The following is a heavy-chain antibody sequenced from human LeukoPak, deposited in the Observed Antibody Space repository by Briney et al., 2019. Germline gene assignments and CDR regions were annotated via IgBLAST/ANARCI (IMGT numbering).Heavy chain of an antibody. CDR2: ISYDGSNK. Sequence: GGSLRLSCAASGFTFSSYAMHWVRQAPGKGLEWVAVISYDGSNKYYADSVKGRFTISRDNSKNTLYLQMNSLRAEDTAVYYCARTEDDSSGYYFDYWGQGTLVTVSS. V-gene: IGHV3-30*04. CDR1: GFTFSSYA. D-gene: IGHD3-22*01. J-gene: IGHJ4*02. CDR3: ARTEDDSSGYYFDY.